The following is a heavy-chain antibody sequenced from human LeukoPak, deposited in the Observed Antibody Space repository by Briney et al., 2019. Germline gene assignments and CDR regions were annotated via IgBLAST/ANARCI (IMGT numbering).Heavy chain of an antibody. D-gene: IGHD3-10*01. CDR3: ASVLLFGGIFFDY. CDR1: GGSISSYY. CDR2: IYYSGTT. V-gene: IGHV4-59*01. Sequence: SETLSLTCTVSGGSISSYYWRWIRQPPGKGLEWIGYIYYSGTTNYNPHLKSRVTISVDTSKHQFSLNLRSVTAADTAVYYCASVLLFGGIFFDYWGQGTLVTVSS. J-gene: IGHJ4*02.